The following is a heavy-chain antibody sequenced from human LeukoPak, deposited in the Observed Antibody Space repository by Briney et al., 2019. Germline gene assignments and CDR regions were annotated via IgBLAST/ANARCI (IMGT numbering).Heavy chain of an antibody. CDR1: VGSISRGGYS. J-gene: IGHJ5*02. V-gene: IGHV4-30-2*01. CDR2: IYHSGST. D-gene: IGHD2-2*01. Sequence: SETLSLTCAVSVGSISRGGYSGSWIRQPPGKCLECQGYIYHSGSTYYNPSLKSRVPISVDRSNNQFSLKLSSVTAADTAVYYCARVRYQLPDDNWFDPWGQGTLVTVSS. CDR3: ARVRYQLPDDNWFDP.